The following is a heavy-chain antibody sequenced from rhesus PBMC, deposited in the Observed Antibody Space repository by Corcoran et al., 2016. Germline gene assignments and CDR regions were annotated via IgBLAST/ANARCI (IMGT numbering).Heavy chain of an antibody. Sequence: DVQLVESGGGLVQPGGSLRLSCAASGFTFSSYGMSWVRQAPGKGLEWVSYISNCCGSTYDADSVKVRVNISRDNSKNTVSLQMNSLRAEDTAVYYCAKGRYYYDSGYYKPFDYWGQGVLVTVSS. CDR2: ISNCCGST. CDR3: AKGRYYYDSGYYKPFDY. D-gene: IGHD3-28*01. J-gene: IGHJ4*01. V-gene: IGHV3S5*01. CDR1: GFTFSSYG.